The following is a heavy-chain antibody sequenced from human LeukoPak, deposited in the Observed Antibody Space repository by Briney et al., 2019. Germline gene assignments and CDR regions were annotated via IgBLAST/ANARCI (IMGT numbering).Heavy chain of an antibody. CDR1: GYTFTSYY. CDR2: INPSGGST. J-gene: IGHJ6*03. CDR3: ARVSQQLVFGYYYYYMDV. D-gene: IGHD6-13*01. Sequence: ASVKVSCKASGYTFTSYYMHWVRQAPGQGLERMGIINPSGGSTSYAQKFQGRVTMTRDTSISTAYMELSRLRSDDTAVYYCARVSQQLVFGYYYYYMDVWGKGTTVTISS. V-gene: IGHV1-46*01.